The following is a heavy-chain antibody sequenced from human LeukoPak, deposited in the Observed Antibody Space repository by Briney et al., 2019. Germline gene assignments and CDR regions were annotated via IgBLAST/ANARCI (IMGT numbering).Heavy chain of an antibody. V-gene: IGHV4-34*01. CDR1: GGSFSGYY. D-gene: IGHD3-9*01. CDR2: INHSGST. J-gene: IGHJ5*02. Sequence: KPSETLSLTCAVYGGSFSGYYWSWIRQPPGKGLEWIGEINHSGSTNYNPSLKSRVTISVDTSKNQFSLKLSSVTAADTAVYYCASTYYDILTGYGRWTKDHMGNWFDPWGQGTLVTVSS. CDR3: ASTYYDILTGYGRWTKDHMGNWFDP.